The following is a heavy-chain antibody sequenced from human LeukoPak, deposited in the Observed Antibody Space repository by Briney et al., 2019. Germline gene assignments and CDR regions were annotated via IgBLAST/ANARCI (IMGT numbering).Heavy chain of an antibody. V-gene: IGHV3-74*01. CDR3: ARGPRSSGFYYFDY. CDR1: GFTFSSYW. CDR2: INSDGSST. J-gene: IGHJ4*02. Sequence: GSLRLSCAASGFTFSSYWMHWVRQAPGKGLVWVSRINSDGSSTSYADSVKGRFTISRDNAKNTLYLQMNSLRAEDTAVYYCARGPRSSGFYYFDYWGQGTLVTVSS. D-gene: IGHD6-19*01.